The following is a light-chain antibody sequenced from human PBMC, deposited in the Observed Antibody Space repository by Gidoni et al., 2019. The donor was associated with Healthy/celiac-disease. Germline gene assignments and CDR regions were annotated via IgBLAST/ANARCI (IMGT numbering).Light chain of an antibody. CDR3: QQYYSCGT. V-gene: IGKV1-5*03. J-gene: IGKJ1*01. Sequence: DIQMTQSPSTLSASVGDRVTITCRASQSIDTWLAWYQQKPGKAPNLLIYKSSNFEIGVPSRFSGSVSGTEFTLTISSLQPDDFATYYCQQYYSCGTFGQGTKVEIK. CDR2: KSS. CDR1: QSIDTW.